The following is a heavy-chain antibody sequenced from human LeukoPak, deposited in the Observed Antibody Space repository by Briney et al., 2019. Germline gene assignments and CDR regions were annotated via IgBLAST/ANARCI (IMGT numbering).Heavy chain of an antibody. J-gene: IGHJ4*02. V-gene: IGHV1-2*02. CDR1: GYTFTGYY. D-gene: IGHD7-27*01. CDR3: ARDLHWGPDY. Sequence: ASVKVSCKASGYTFTGYYMHWVRQAPGQGLEWMGWINPNTGDINYAQKFQGRVTMTRDMSINTAYMELSRVRFDDTAVYYCARDLHWGPDYWGQGTLVTVSS. CDR2: INPNTGDI.